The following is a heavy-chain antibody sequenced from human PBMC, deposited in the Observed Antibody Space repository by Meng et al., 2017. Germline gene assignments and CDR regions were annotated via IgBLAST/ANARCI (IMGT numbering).Heavy chain of an antibody. CDR3: ARDGRSWD. CDR1: GGSISSSNW. CDR2: IYHSGST. V-gene: IGHV4-4*02. J-gene: IGHJ4*02. D-gene: IGHD7-27*01. Sequence: VLVLGSGPGRVEPSGTPSRTCASFGGSISSSNWWSWVRQPPGKGLEWIGGIYHSGSTNYNPSLKSRVTISVDKSKNQFSLKLSSVTAADTAVYYCARDGRSWDWGQGTLVTVSS.